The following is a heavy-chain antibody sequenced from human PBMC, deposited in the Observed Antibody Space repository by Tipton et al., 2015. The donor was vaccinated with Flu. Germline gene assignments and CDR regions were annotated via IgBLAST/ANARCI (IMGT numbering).Heavy chain of an antibody. V-gene: IGHV4-38-2*01. Sequence: TLSLTCAVSDYSISSDFYWAWIRQFPGKGLEWIGTVSRTGSTIYNPSLKSRVTISIDTSKNQFSLNMRSVTAADMAVYYCARRDYSNYVSDPKSWFDPWGQGTLVAVSS. CDR3: ARRDYSNYVSDPKSWFDP. CDR2: VSRTGST. J-gene: IGHJ5*02. D-gene: IGHD4-11*01. CDR1: DYSISSDFY.